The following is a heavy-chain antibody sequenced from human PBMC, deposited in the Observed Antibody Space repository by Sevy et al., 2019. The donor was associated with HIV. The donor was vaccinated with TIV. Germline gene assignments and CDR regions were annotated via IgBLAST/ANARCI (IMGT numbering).Heavy chain of an antibody. D-gene: IGHD3-3*01. CDR3: ARRFLGVVGGTLLDV. CDR1: GGSISSSSYY. CDR2: IYYSGST. Sequence: SETLSLTCTVSGGSISSSSYYWGWIHQPPGKGLEWIGSIYYSGSTYYNPSLKSRVTISVDTSKNQFSLKLSFVTAAATAVSYCARRFLGVVGGTLLDVWGQGTTVTVSS. V-gene: IGHV4-39*01. J-gene: IGHJ6*02.